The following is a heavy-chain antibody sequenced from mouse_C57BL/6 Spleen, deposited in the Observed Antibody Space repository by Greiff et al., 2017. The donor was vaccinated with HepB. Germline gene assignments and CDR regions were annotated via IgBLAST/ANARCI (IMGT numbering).Heavy chain of an antibody. CDR3: ASRGARYFDV. Sequence: QVQLQQPGAELVMPGASVKLSCKASGYTFTSYWMHWVKQRPGQGLEWIGEIDPSDSYTNYNQKFKGKSTLTVDKSSSTAYMQLSSLTSEDSAVYYCASRGARYFDVWGTGTPVTVSS. CDR2: IDPSDSYT. V-gene: IGHV1-69*01. J-gene: IGHJ1*03. CDR1: GYTFTSYW.